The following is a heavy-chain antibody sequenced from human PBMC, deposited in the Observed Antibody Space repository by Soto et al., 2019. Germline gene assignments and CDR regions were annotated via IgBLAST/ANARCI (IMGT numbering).Heavy chain of an antibody. J-gene: IGHJ4*02. CDR3: AHSKTSGMRYYFDC. CDR2: LYWDDDK. Sequence: QITLKESGPTLVKPTQTLTLTCTFSGFSLSTTRVGVGWIRQPPGEALEWLALLYWDDDKLYSPSLKRRLTITKDPSKNQVVLTLTNMDPVDTATYYCAHSKTSGMRYYFDCWGQGTLVTVSS. V-gene: IGHV2-5*02. CDR1: GFSLSTTRVG.